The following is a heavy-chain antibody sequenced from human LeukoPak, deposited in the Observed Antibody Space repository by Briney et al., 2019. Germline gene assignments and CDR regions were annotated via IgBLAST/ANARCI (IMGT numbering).Heavy chain of an antibody. J-gene: IGHJ4*02. CDR3: ARSYWSGYLSFDY. V-gene: IGHV1-69*04. Sequence: SSVKVSCKASVGTFSSYAISWVRQAPGQGLEWMGRIIPILGIANYAQKFQGRVTITADKSTSTAYMELSSLRSEDTAVYYCARSYWSGYLSFDYWGQGTLVTVSS. CDR2: IIPILGIA. CDR1: VGTFSSYA. D-gene: IGHD3-3*01.